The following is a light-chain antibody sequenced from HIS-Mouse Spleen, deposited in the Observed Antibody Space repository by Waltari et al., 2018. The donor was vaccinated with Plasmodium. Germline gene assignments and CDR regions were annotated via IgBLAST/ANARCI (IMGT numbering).Light chain of an antibody. CDR2: DAS. CDR1: QSVSSY. CDR3: QQRSKWPLT. V-gene: IGKV3-11*01. Sequence: EIVLTQSPATLSLSPGERANLSCRASQSVSSYLAWYQQKPGPAPRLLIYDASNGATSIPSSCSGGGSGTDSIIIISSLDHEYFAVYYWQQRSKWPLTFGGGTKVEIK. J-gene: IGKJ4*01.